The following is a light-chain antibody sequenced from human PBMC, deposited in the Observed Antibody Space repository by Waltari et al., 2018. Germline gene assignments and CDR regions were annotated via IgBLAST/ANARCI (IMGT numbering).Light chain of an antibody. CDR1: RSHLGANY. CDR2: RNN. CDR3: ATWDDSLSGGV. J-gene: IGLJ2*01. V-gene: IGLV1-47*01. Sequence: QSVLTQPPSASGTPGQRVTLPSPARRSHLGANYVYWYQQVPGLAPRLLIYRNNKRPSGVPDRFSASKSGTSASLAISGLRSEDEADYYCATWDDSLSGGVFGGGTKLTVL.